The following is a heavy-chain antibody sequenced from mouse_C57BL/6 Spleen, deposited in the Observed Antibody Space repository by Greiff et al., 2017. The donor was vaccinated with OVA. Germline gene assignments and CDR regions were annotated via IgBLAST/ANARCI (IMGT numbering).Heavy chain of an antibody. CDR2: ISSGSSTI. J-gene: IGHJ2*01. CDR1: GFTFSDYG. V-gene: IGHV5-17*01. Sequence: EVKLVESGGGLVKPGGSLKLSCAASGFTFSDYGMHWVRQAPEKGLEWVAYISSGSSTIYYADTVKGRFTISRDNAKNTLFLQMTSLRSEDTAMYYCAREFPYGLGTPFDYWGQGTTLTVSS. D-gene: IGHD2-2*01. CDR3: AREFPYGLGTPFDY.